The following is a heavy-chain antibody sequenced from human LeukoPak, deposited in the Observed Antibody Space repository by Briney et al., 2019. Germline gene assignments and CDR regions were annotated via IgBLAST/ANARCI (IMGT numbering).Heavy chain of an antibody. CDR2: INPGIFTT. CDR3: ARDWAHGSFDF. CDR1: GYPFTTFS. V-gene: IGHV1-46*01. Sequence: GSVKLSCKASGYPFTTFSLHWVRQAPGQGPEWMAIINPGIFTTTYAQKLQDRVTVTSDTSTATVYTELRSLRLEDTAVYFCARDWAHGSFDFWGQGTLVTVSS. J-gene: IGHJ4*02. D-gene: IGHD3-16*01.